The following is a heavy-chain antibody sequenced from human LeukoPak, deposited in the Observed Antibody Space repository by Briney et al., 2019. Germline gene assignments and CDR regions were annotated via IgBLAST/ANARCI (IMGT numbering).Heavy chain of an antibody. CDR2: FDPEDGVT. D-gene: IGHD2-2*01. Sequence: ASVKVSCKVSGYTLTELSMHWVRQAPGKGLEWMGGFDPEDGVTIYAQKFQGRVTMTEDTSTDTAYMELSSLRSEDTAVYYCARVYCSSTSCYPSLRYGMDVWGQGTTVTVSS. V-gene: IGHV1-24*01. J-gene: IGHJ6*02. CDR1: GYTLTELS. CDR3: ARVYCSSTSCYPSLRYGMDV.